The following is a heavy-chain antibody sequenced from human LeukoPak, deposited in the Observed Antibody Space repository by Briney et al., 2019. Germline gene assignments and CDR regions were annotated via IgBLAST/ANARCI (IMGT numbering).Heavy chain of an antibody. J-gene: IGHJ4*02. V-gene: IGHV3-23*01. CDR1: GFTFSSYA. CDR2: ISGSGGST. Sequence: GGSLRLSCAASGFTFSSYAMSWVRQAPGKGLEWVSAISGSGGSTYYADSMKGRFTISRDNAKSSLSLQLNGLRAEDTALYYCAREIVGGASAFDYWGQGTLVTVSS. CDR3: AREIVGGASAFDY. D-gene: IGHD4-23*01.